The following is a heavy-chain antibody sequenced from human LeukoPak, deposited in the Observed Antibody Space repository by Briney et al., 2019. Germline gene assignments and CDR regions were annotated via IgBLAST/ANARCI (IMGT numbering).Heavy chain of an antibody. D-gene: IGHD6-25*01. J-gene: IGHJ4*02. CDR1: GGSVSSGSYY. CDR2: IYNSGST. V-gene: IGHV4-39*01. CDR3: ARRGGSGRSFDY. Sequence: SETLSLTCTVSGGSVSSGSYYWGWIRQPPGKGLEWVGCIYNSGSTYYDPSLKSRVTISVDTSKDQVSLKVNSVTAADTAVYYCARRGGSGRSFDYWGQGTLVIVSS.